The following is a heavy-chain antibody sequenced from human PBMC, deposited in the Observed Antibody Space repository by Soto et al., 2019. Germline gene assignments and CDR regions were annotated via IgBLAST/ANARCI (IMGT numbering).Heavy chain of an antibody. CDR1: GXTFTSYG. D-gene: IGHD6-13*01. Sequence: ASVKVSCKASGXTFTSYGISWVRQAPGQGLEWMGWISAYNDNTNYAQKLQGRVTMTTDTSTSTAYMELRSLSSDDADVYLCAGVITGGSSWIHYWGQGTLVTVSS. J-gene: IGHJ4*02. V-gene: IGHV1-18*01. CDR2: ISAYNDNT. CDR3: AGVITGGSSWIHY.